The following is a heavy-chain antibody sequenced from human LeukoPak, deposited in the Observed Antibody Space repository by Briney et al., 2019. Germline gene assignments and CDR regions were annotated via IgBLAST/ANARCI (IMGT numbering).Heavy chain of an antibody. CDR1: GFTFSDYG. CDR2: ISYDGSNK. Sequence: PGGSLRLSCAASGFTFSDYGMHWVRQAPGKGLEWVAVISYDGSNKYYTDSVKGRFTISRDNSKNTLYLQMNSLRAEDTAVYYCAKDRTAGYDGLVDYWGQGTLVTVSP. CDR3: AKDRTAGYDGLVDY. V-gene: IGHV3-30*18. D-gene: IGHD5-12*01. J-gene: IGHJ4*02.